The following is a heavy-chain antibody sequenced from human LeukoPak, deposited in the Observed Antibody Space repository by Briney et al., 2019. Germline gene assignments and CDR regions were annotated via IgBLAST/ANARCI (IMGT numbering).Heavy chain of an antibody. Sequence: GGSLRLSCAASGFTFSSYGMHWVRQATGKGLVWVAFTSDDGSAAFYADSVKGRFAISRDNSNNTLYLQMNSLRADDTAVYYCAKAWRNGYNSFDYWGQGTPVTASS. V-gene: IGHV3-30*18. CDR1: GFTFSSYG. J-gene: IGHJ4*02. D-gene: IGHD5-24*01. CDR3: AKAWRNGYNSFDY. CDR2: TSDDGSAA.